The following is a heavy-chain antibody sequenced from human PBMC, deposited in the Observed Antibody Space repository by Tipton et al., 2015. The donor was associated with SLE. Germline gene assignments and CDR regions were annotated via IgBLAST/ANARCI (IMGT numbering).Heavy chain of an antibody. V-gene: IGHV4-59*08. D-gene: IGHD6-13*01. J-gene: IGHJ1*01. Sequence: TLSLTCTVSGGPISSSYWSWIRQPPGKGLEWVGYIYYSGNTYYSPSLKSRVTISVDTSKNQFSLKLRSVTAADTAIYYCARPDLPYSSSWFGYFQYWGQGIVVTVSS. CDR3: ARPDLPYSSSWFGYFQY. CDR1: GGPISSSY. CDR2: IYYSGNT.